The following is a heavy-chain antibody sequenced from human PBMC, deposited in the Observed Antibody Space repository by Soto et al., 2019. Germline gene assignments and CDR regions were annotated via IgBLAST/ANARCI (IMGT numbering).Heavy chain of an antibody. J-gene: IGHJ4*02. CDR1: GFTFSDYY. V-gene: IGHV3-11*01. CDR3: QYNYSIFPGYYDY. Sequence: PGGSLRLSCAASGFTFSDYYMSWIRQAPGKGLEWVSYISSSGSTIYYADSVKGRFTISRDNAKNSLYLQMNSLRAEDTAVYYYQYNYSIFPGYYDYWGQGTLVTVSS. D-gene: IGHD3-9*01. CDR2: ISSSGSTI.